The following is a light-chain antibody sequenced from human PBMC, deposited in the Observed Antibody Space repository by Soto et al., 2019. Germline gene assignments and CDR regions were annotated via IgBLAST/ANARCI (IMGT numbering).Light chain of an antibody. CDR3: QQYGSSYPWT. CDR1: QSVSNNY. CDR2: GAS. V-gene: IGKV3-20*01. J-gene: IGKJ1*01. Sequence: EIVLTQSPATLSLSPGDRATLSCRASQSVSNNYLAWYQQKPGQAPRLLIYGASNRATGIPDRFSGSGSGTDFTLTISRLEPEDFAVYYCQQYGSSYPWTFGQGTKVDIK.